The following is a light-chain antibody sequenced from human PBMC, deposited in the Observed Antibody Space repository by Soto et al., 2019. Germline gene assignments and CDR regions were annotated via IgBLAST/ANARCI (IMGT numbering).Light chain of an antibody. CDR2: GNN. V-gene: IGLV1-40*01. J-gene: IGLJ3*02. Sequence: QSVLTQPPSVSGAPGQRVTISCTGSSSNIGAGYAVHWYQQLPGTAPKRLIYGNNIRPSGVPDRFSGSKSGTSASLAITGLQAEDEADYYCHSYDRSLSGSVFGGGTKLTVL. CDR3: HSYDRSLSGSV. CDR1: SSNIGAGYA.